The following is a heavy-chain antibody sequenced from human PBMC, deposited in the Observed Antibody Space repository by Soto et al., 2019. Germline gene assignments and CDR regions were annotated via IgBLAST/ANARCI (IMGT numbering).Heavy chain of an antibody. V-gene: IGHV1-18*01. D-gene: IGHD1-26*01. CDR2: ISAYNGNT. Sequence: QVQLVQSGAEVKKPGASVKVSCKASGYTFTSYGISWVRQAPGQGLEWMGWISAYNGNTNYAQKLQGRVTMTTDTYTSTAYMERRSLSSDDTAVSYCARGVGWEPLDSWGQGTLVTVSS. J-gene: IGHJ4*02. CDR1: GYTFTSYG. CDR3: ARGVGWEPLDS.